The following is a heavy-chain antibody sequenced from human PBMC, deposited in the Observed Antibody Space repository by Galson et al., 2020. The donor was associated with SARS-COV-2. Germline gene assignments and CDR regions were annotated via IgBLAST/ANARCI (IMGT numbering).Heavy chain of an antibody. CDR2: IHTSGST. D-gene: IGHD7-27*01. V-gene: IGHV4-61*02. CDR3: ARDRFWGYLDY. Sequence: SETLSLTCSVSGGSISSGSYYWSWIRPPAGQGLESIGRIHTSGSTTSNPSLKSRVTISIDTSKNQFSLNLSSVTAADTAVYYCARDRFWGYLDYWGQGTLVTVSS. J-gene: IGHJ4*02. CDR1: GGSISSGSYY.